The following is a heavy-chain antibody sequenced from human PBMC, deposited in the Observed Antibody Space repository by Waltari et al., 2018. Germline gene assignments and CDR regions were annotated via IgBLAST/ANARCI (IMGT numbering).Heavy chain of an antibody. V-gene: IGHV3-49*03. CDR3: TRVEYYGSGTPSAPDY. J-gene: IGHJ4*02. Sequence: EVQLVESGGGLVQPGRSLRLSCTASGFTFGDYAMSWFRQAPGKGLEWVGFIRSKAYGGTTEDAASVKGRFTISRDESKSIAYLQMNSLKTEDTAVYYCTRVEYYGSGTPSAPDYWGQGTLVTVSS. D-gene: IGHD3-10*01. CDR2: IRSKAYGGTT. CDR1: GFTFGDYA.